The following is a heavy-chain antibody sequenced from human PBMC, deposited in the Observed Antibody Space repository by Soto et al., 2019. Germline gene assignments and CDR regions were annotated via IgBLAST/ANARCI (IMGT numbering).Heavy chain of an antibody. Sequence: QVQLAQSGPEVKRPGDSVRVACKADGDTFSTYFIHWVRQAPGQGLEWMGWISPSSGGTKYAQNFLGIVTVSRDTSVSSVYLDLDILRSDDTAIYYCARQGVVVTDVVTLLSFDMWGQGTMVTVSS. D-gene: IGHD2-21*02. V-gene: IGHV1-2*02. CDR1: GDTFSTYF. J-gene: IGHJ3*02. CDR2: ISPSSGGT. CDR3: ARQGVVVTDVVTLLSFDM.